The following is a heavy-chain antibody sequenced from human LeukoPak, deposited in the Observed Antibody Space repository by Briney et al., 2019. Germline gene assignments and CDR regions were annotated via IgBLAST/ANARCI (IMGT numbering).Heavy chain of an antibody. Sequence: GRSLRLSCAASGFTFSSYSMNWVRQAPGKGLEWVSSISSSSSYIYYADSVTGRFTISRDNAKNSLYLQMNSLRAEDTAVYYCARDRWHSSGWYTGEFDYWGQGTLVTVSS. J-gene: IGHJ4*02. V-gene: IGHV3-21*01. CDR1: GFTFSSYS. CDR2: ISSSSSYI. D-gene: IGHD6-19*01. CDR3: ARDRWHSSGWYTGEFDY.